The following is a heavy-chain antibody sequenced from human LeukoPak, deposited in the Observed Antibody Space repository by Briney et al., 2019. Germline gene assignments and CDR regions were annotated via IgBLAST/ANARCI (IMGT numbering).Heavy chain of an antibody. D-gene: IGHD2-2*02. J-gene: IGHJ4*02. Sequence: SETLSLTCTVSGGSISSYYWTWIRQPAGKGLEWIGRIYTSGSTNYSPSLKSRVTMSVDTSKNEFSLKLSSVTAADTAVYYCARDPSGTYNFDHWGQGTLVTVSS. CDR2: IYTSGST. CDR3: ARDPSGTYNFDH. V-gene: IGHV4-4*07. CDR1: GGSISSYY.